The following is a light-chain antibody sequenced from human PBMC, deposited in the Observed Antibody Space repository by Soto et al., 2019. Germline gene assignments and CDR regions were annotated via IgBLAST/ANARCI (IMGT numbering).Light chain of an antibody. Sequence: QLTQAPSTLSASVGCRVTIACRFSQSIGNWLAWYQQKPGKAPNLLIYDASTLENGVPSRFSGSASGTDFTLTISSLQPYDFATYYCQQYNSYSPRTFGQGTKVDIK. CDR1: QSIGNW. CDR2: DAS. V-gene: IGKV1-5*01. CDR3: QQYNSYSPRT. J-gene: IGKJ1*01.